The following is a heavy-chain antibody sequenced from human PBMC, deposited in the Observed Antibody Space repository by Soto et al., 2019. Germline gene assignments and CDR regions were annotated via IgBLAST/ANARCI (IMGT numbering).Heavy chain of an antibody. CDR3: AQMWFGELWHGMDV. Sequence: QLVQSGAEVKRPGSSVKVSCKASGGDFLSYTISWVRQVPGQGPEWMGTIIPILDVAKNAQKFQGRVAITAVKATSTVYMELRSLRSDDTAVYYCAQMWFGELWHGMDVWGQGTTITVSS. J-gene: IGHJ6*02. V-gene: IGHV1-69*02. CDR2: IIPILDVA. CDR1: GGDFLSYT. D-gene: IGHD3-10*01.